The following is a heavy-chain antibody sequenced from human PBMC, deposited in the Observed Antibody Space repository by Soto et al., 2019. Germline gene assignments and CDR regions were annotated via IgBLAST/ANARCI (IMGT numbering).Heavy chain of an antibody. Sequence: EVQLVESGGGLVQPGGSLRLSCAASGFTFRTYWLRWVRQVPGKGLEWVANINLDGSEKNYVDSVKGRFTISRDNARNSLYLQLSSLRAEDTAQYYGARDGSTSWYSYDYHGMDVWGQGPTVTVSS. D-gene: IGHD5-18*01. CDR2: INLDGSEK. V-gene: IGHV3-7*05. J-gene: IGHJ6*02. CDR1: GFTFRTYW. CDR3: ARDGSTSWYSYDYHGMDV.